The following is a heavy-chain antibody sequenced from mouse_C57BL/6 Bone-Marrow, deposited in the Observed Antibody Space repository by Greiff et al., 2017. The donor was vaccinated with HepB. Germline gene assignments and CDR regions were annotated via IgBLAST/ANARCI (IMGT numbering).Heavy chain of an antibody. Sequence: EVQLVESGGGLVQPGGSLKLSCAASGFTFSDYYMYWVRQTPEKRLEWVAYISNGGGSTYYPDTVKGRFTISRDNAKNTLYLQMSRLKSEDTAMYYCARHQLRPPWFAYWGQGTLVTVAA. J-gene: IGHJ3*01. V-gene: IGHV5-12*01. D-gene: IGHD3-2*02. CDR2: ISNGGGST. CDR3: ARHQLRPPWFAY. CDR1: GFTFSDYY.